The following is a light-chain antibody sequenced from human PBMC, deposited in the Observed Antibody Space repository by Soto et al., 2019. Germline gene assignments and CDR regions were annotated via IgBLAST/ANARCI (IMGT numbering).Light chain of an antibody. Sequence: EIVMTQSPATLSVSPGDRVTLSCRASQNIDNNLAWYQQRPGQPPRLLVYGASTRANGIPARFSGSGSGTEFTLTISSRQSEDFAVYCCKQYNNWPPLTFGGGTKVEIK. CDR3: KQYNNWPPLT. CDR2: GAS. CDR1: QNIDNN. J-gene: IGKJ4*01. V-gene: IGKV3D-15*01.